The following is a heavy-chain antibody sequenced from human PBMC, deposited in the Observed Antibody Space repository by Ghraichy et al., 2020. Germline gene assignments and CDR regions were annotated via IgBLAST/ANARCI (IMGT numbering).Heavy chain of an antibody. Sequence: SQTLSLTCAVYGGSFSGYYWSWIRQPPGKGLEWIGEINHSGSTNYNPSLKSRVTISVDTSKNQFSLKLSSVTAADTAGYYCARGSPGHYGSGSYTPYYYYGMDVWGQGTTVTVSS. CDR3: ARGSPGHYGSGSYTPYYYYGMDV. CDR2: INHSGST. J-gene: IGHJ6*02. V-gene: IGHV4-34*01. D-gene: IGHD3-10*01. CDR1: GGSFSGYY.